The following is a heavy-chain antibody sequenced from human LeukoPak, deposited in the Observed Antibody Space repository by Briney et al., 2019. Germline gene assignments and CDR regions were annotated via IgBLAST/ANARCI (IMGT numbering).Heavy chain of an antibody. CDR3: ARLDCSSTRCYIFDY. Sequence: ASVTVSCTASGYTFTSYGISWVRQAPGQGLEYMGWISAYNGDTNYAQKVQGRVTMTTDTSTSTAYMELRSLRSDDTAMYYCARLDCSSTRCYIFDYWGQGTLVTVSS. CDR2: ISAYNGDT. J-gene: IGHJ4*02. CDR1: GYTFTSYG. V-gene: IGHV1-18*01. D-gene: IGHD2-2*02.